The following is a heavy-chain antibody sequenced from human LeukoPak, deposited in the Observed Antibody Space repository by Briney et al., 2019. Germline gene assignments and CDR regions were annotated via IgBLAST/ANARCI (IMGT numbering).Heavy chain of an antibody. J-gene: IGHJ4*02. V-gene: IGHV4-30-2*01. CDR1: GGSISSGGYS. Sequence: PSQTLSLTCAVSGGSISSGGYSWSWIQQPPGKGLEWIGYIYHSGSTYYNPSLKSRVTISVDRSKNQFSLKLSSVTAADTAVYYCARESPSTGIIDYWGQGTLVTVSS. CDR2: IYHSGST. CDR3: ARESPSTGIIDY. D-gene: IGHD4-17*01.